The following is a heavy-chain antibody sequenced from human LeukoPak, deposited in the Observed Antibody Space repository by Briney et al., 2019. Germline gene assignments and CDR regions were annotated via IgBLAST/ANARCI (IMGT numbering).Heavy chain of an antibody. CDR3: AKGPDYYDSSGYYAC. Sequence: GGSLRLSCAASGLTFASYAMSWVRQAPGKGLEWVSVISGGGGSTYSADSVKGRFTISRDNSKNTLYLQMNSLRAEDTAVYYCAKGPDYYDSSGYYACWGQGTLVTVSS. D-gene: IGHD3-22*01. CDR2: ISGGGGST. V-gene: IGHV3-23*01. CDR1: GLTFASYA. J-gene: IGHJ4*02.